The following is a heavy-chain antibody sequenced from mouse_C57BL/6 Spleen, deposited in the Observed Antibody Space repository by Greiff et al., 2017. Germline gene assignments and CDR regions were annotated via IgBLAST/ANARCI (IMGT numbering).Heavy chain of an antibody. CDR1: GYTFTSYW. D-gene: IGHD2-13*01. J-gene: IGHJ3*01. CDR2: IDPSDSET. CDR3: GRGGDWAY. V-gene: IGHV1-52*01. Sequence: QVQLQQPGAELVRPGSSVKLSCKASGYTFTSYWMHWVKQRPIQGLEWIGNIDPSDSETHYNQKFKDKAPLTVDKSSSTAYMQLSSLPSDDSAVYYCGRGGDWAYWGQGTLVTVSA.